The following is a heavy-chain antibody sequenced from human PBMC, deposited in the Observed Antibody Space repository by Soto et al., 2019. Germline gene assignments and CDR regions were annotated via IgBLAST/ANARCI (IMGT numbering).Heavy chain of an antibody. CDR2: THHSRGT. V-gene: IGHV4-4*02. D-gene: IGHD6-13*01. CDR1: GDSIIGTHW. CDR3: ARYSAAYGTYYLYY. J-gene: IGHJ4*01. Sequence: SETLSLTCAVSGDSIIGTHWWSWVRRPPGKGLEFIGETHHSRGTNYNPSLRSRVTMSLDKSKNQLSLILYSVTAADTGVYYCARYSAAYGTYYLYYWGRGTL.